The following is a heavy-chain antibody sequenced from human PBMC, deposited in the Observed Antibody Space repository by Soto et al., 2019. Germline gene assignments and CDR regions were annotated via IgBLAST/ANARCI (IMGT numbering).Heavy chain of an antibody. CDR3: TRRWAADYYDSSGDYVDAFEI. D-gene: IGHD3-22*01. CDR2: IRSKANSYAT. CDR1: GFTHNGSA. Sequence: PXGSRRLSCAASGFTHNGSALHWVRQASGRGLHRVCRIRSKANSYATAYAASVKGRFTICRDDSKNTAYLQRNSLKTEDTAVYYCTRRWAADYYDSSGDYVDAFEIRGQGPMVTFSS. V-gene: IGHV3-73*01. J-gene: IGHJ3*02.